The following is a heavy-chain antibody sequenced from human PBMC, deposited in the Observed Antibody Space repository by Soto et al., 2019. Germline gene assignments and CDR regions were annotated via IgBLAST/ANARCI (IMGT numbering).Heavy chain of an antibody. V-gene: IGHV1-69*12. CDR3: ARVVTVVKSFHYWYFDL. CDR1: GGTFSSYA. D-gene: IGHD2-15*01. J-gene: IGHJ2*01. Sequence: HVQLVQSGAEVKKPGSSVKVSCKASGGTFSSYAISWVRQAPGQGLEWMGGIIPIFGTTNYAQKFQGRVTLTADESTSTAYMELSSLRSEDTAVYYCARVVTVVKSFHYWYFDLWGRGTLVTVSS. CDR2: IIPIFGTT.